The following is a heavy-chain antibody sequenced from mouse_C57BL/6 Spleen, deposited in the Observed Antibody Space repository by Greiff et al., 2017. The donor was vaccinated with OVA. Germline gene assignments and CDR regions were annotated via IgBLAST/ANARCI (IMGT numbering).Heavy chain of an antibody. Sequence: EVMLVESGGGLVKPGGSLKLSCAASGFTFSDYGMHWVRQAPEKGLEWVAYISSGSSTIYYADTVKGRFTISRDNAKNTLFLQMTSLRSEDTAMYYCARPRNYYAMDYWGQGTSVTVSS. CDR3: ARPRNYYAMDY. CDR1: GFTFSDYG. D-gene: IGHD2-1*01. CDR2: ISSGSSTI. J-gene: IGHJ4*01. V-gene: IGHV5-17*01.